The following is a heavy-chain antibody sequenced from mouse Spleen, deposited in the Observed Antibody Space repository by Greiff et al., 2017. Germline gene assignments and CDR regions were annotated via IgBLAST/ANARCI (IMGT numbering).Heavy chain of an antibody. CDR1: GYTFTDYY. V-gene: IGHV1-26*01. J-gene: IGHJ2*01. D-gene: IGHD2-14*01. Sequence: VQLQQSGPELVKPGASVKISCKASGYTFTDYYMNWVKQSHGKSLEWIGDINPNNGGTSYNQKFKGKATLTVDKSSSTAYMELRSLTSEDSAVYYCAREGDYRYPFDYWGQGTTLTVSS. CDR3: AREGDYRYPFDY. CDR2: INPNNGGT.